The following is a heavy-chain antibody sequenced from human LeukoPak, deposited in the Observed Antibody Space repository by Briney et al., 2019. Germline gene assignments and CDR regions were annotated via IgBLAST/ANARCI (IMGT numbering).Heavy chain of an antibody. Sequence: GGSLRLSCAASGFTFANFGMTWVRQAPGKGLEWVSSIIGGAGSTYYADSVKGRFTISRDNSKNTLYLQMNSLRAEDTAVYYCAKDHTAYYYDSSGYPPWFDPWGQGTLVTVSS. CDR2: IIGGAGST. CDR1: GFTFANFG. V-gene: IGHV3-23*01. D-gene: IGHD3-22*01. CDR3: AKDHTAYYYDSSGYPPWFDP. J-gene: IGHJ5*02.